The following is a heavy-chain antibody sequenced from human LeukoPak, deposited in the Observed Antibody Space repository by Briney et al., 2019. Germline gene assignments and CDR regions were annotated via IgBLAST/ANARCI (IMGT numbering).Heavy chain of an antibody. CDR2: IYYIGST. V-gene: IGHV4-59*01. CDR3: ARDRRASSSGWFHDAFDI. D-gene: IGHD6-19*01. J-gene: IGHJ3*02. CDR1: GGSISSYY. Sequence: SESLSLTCTVSGGSISSYYWIWIRQPPGKGLEWVGYIYYIGSTNYNPPLKSRVTISVDTSKNQFSLKLSSVTAADTAVYCCARDRRASSSGWFHDAFDIWGQGTMVTVSS.